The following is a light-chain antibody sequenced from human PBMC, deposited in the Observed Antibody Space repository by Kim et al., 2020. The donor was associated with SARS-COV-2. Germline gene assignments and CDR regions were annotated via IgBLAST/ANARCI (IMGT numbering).Light chain of an antibody. J-gene: IGLJ2*01. CDR1: GSDVGAYSY. V-gene: IGLV2-8*01. CDR2: DVI. Sequence: GQSVTASSTGTGSDVGAYSYFPWYQPHPGKAPKLLVYDVIERPSGVPDRFPGSKSGNTASQTVSGLQADDEAHYYCSSYAGNTNLIFGGGNQLTVL. CDR3: SSYAGNTNLI.